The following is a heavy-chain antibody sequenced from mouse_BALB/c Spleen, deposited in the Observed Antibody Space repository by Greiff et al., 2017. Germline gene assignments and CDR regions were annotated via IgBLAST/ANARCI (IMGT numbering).Heavy chain of an antibody. J-gene: IGHJ2*01. CDR3: ERVKETTMITTGYFDD. CDR1: GFTFSSYA. Sequence: EVMLVESGGGLVKPGGSLKLSCAASGFTFSSYAMSWVRQSPEKRLEWVAEISSGGSYTYYPDTVKGRFTISRDNAKNTLYLEMSSLRSEDTAMYYCERVKETTMITTGYFDDWGQGTTLTVSS. CDR2: ISSGGSYT. D-gene: IGHD2-4*01. V-gene: IGHV5-9-4*01.